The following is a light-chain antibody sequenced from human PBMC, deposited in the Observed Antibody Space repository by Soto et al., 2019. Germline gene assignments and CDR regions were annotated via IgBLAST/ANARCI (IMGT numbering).Light chain of an antibody. CDR3: QQYDKYST. J-gene: IGKJ1*01. V-gene: IGKV1-5*01. CDR1: QSISVS. CDR2: DAS. Sequence: IQLTQSPSSLSASVGNRVTITCRASQSISVSLAWYQQEPGKAPNLLIYDASTLQGGVPSRFSGSGSGTEFTLTVTSLQPEDFATYFCQQYDKYSTFGHGTKVDIK.